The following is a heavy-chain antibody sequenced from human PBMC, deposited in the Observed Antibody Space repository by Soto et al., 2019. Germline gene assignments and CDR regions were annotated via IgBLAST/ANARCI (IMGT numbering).Heavy chain of an antibody. CDR3: EAALYSGYDGIDY. D-gene: IGHD5-12*01. V-gene: IGHV1-58*01. CDR2: IVVGSGDT. CDR1: GFSFTSSA. J-gene: IGHJ4*02. Sequence: GASVKVSCKTSGFSFTSSAVQWVRQARGQHLEWIGRIVVGSGDTDYAQEFQERATITRDMSTSTVNMELSSLRSDDTAVYYCEAALYSGYDGIDYWGQGTLVTVSS.